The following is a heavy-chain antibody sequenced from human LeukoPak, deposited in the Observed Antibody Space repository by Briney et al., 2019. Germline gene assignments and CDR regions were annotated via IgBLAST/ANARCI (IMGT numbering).Heavy chain of an antibody. D-gene: IGHD2-2*01. V-gene: IGHV4-59*12. CDR3: ASPRSLGYCSSTSCYYY. CDR1: GGSISSYY. J-gene: IGHJ4*02. CDR2: IYYSGST. Sequence: SETLSLTCTVSGGSISSYYWSWIRQPPGKGLEWIGYIYYSGSTNYNPSLKSRVTISVDTSKNQFSLKLSSVTAADTAVYYCASPRSLGYCSSTSCYYYWGQGTLVTVSS.